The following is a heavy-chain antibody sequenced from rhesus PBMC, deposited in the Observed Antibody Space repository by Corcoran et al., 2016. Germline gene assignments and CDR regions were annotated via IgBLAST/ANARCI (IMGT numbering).Heavy chain of an antibody. CDR1: GYSLRSGSY. CDR3: ATRGATYYYGSGYYTWALDS. D-gene: IGHD3-28*01. J-gene: IGHJ6*01. CDR2: IYGGSGST. V-gene: IGHV4S7*01. Sequence: QVQLPESGPGLVKPSETLSLTCAVSGYSLRSGSYWGWIRQPPGKGLEWIGSIYGGSGSTSYNPSLKSRVTISTDTSKNQFSLKLSAVTAADTAVYYCATRGATYYYGSGYYTWALDSWGQGVVVTVSS.